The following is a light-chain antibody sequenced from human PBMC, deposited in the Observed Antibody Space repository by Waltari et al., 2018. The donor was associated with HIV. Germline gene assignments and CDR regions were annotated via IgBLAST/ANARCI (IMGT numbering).Light chain of an antibody. V-gene: IGLV1-47*01. CDR1: TSNIGRND. CDR2: RNY. J-gene: IGLJ2*01. Sequence: QSVPTQPPSASGTPGQTVTISCSGSTSNIGRNDVYWYQQFPGTAPRLVIHRNYPRLSGVPDRFSGSKSGTSASLTISWLRSDDEAEYYCAAWDDRWTSVVFGGGTKLTVL. CDR3: AAWDDRWTSVV.